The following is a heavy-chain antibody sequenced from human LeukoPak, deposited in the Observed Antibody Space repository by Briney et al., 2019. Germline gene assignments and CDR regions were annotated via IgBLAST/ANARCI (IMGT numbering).Heavy chain of an antibody. J-gene: IGHJ1*01. D-gene: IGHD2-21*02. V-gene: IGHV3-7*01. CDR2: INPDGRDT. CDR1: GFTFNRCW. Sequence: GGSLRLSCDVSGFTFNRCWMNWVRQAPGKGREWVAHINPDGRDTYYVDSVKGRFTISRDNAQNSMYLQMNSLRVEDTAVYYCTSWGDTTAEYFQRWGQGTLVTVSS. CDR3: TSWGDTTAEYFQR.